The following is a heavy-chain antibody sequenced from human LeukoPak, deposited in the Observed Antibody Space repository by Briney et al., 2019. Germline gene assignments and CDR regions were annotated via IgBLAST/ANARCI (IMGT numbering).Heavy chain of an antibody. D-gene: IGHD2-15*01. J-gene: IGHJ6*03. CDR3: ARAYSRGGADYMDV. V-gene: IGHV4-61*02. Sequence: NPSQTLSLTCTVSGDSINSGGYYWSWIRQPAGKGLEWIGRIYTSGSTNYNPSLKSRVTISLDTSKNQFSLKLSSVTAADTAVYYCARAYSRGGADYMDVWGKGTTVTVSS. CDR2: IYTSGST. CDR1: GDSINSGGYY.